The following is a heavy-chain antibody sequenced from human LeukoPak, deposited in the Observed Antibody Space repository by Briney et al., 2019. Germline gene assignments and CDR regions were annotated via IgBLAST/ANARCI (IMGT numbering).Heavy chain of an antibody. CDR1: GGSISSSSYY. J-gene: IGHJ5*02. Sequence: SETLSLTCTVSGGSISSSSYYWGWIRQPPGKGLEWIGSIYYSGSTYYNPSLKSRVTISVDTSKNQFSLKLSSVTAADTAVYYCARDRGHYDSSGYYYVPWGQGTLVTVSS. V-gene: IGHV4-39*02. D-gene: IGHD3-22*01. CDR3: ARDRGHYDSSGYYYVP. CDR2: IYYSGST.